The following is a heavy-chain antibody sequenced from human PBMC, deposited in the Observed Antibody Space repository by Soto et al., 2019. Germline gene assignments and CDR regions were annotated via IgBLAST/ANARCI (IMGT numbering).Heavy chain of an antibody. CDR1: GYTFTSYY. CDR3: ARDARDYYYYYGMDF. CDR2: INASGGST. Sequence: GASVKVSCKAPGYTFTSYYMHWVRQAPGQGLEWMGIINASGGSTSYAQKFQGRVTMTRDTSASAAYMELSSLRSEDTAVYYCARDARDYYYYYGMDFWGQGTTVTVSS. V-gene: IGHV1-46*01. J-gene: IGHJ6*02.